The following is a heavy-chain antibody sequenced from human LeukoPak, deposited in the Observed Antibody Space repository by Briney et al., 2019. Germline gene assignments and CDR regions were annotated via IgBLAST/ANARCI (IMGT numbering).Heavy chain of an antibody. CDR1: GYTFTSYA. D-gene: IGHD2-2*01. CDR2: INAGNGNT. Sequence: GASVKVSCKASGYTFTSYAMHWVRQAPGQRLEWMGWINAGNGNTKYSQKFQGRVTITRDTSASTAYMELSSLRSEDTAVYYWARGGEDCSSTSCYAGYYYGMDVWGKGTTVTVSS. CDR3: ARGGEDCSSTSCYAGYYYGMDV. V-gene: IGHV1-3*01. J-gene: IGHJ6*04.